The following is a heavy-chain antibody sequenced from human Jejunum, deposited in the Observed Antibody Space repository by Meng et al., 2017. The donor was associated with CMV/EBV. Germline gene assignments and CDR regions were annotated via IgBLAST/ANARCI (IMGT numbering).Heavy chain of an antibody. V-gene: IGHV3-7*03. CDR2: IRYDGGER. J-gene: IGHJ6*02. D-gene: IGHD2-2*01. Sequence: QAPGRGLEWVANIRYDGGERYYVNSVEGRFFIYRDNARNTLYLQMNSLKTEDTAVYYCARDRPHYNYCSSDDCSTGGDNYYGMDVWGQGTTVTVSS. CDR3: ARDRPHYNYCSSDDCSTGGDNYYGMDV.